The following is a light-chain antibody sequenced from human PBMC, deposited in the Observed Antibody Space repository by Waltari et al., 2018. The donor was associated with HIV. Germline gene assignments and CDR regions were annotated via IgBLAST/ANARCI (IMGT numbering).Light chain of an antibody. CDR3: AAWDDSLSAWV. V-gene: IGLV1-47*01. CDR1: SSNIGSNS. CDR2: RND. Sequence: QYVLTQPPSASGTPGQRVSISCSGSSSNIGSNSVYWYQQLPGTAPKLLMYRNDDRPSGVPDRFSGSKSGTSASLAISGLRSEDEADYYCAAWDDSLSAWVFGGGTKLTVL. J-gene: IGLJ3*02.